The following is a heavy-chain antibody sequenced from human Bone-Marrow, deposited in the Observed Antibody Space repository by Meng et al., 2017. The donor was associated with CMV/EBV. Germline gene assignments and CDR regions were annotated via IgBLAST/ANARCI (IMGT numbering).Heavy chain of an antibody. CDR1: GLTASISH. CDR3: VVGHDSRKVAY. V-gene: IGHV3-53*01. J-gene: IGHJ4*02. CDR2: ICPDGT. D-gene: IGHD2-15*01. Sequence: GESPKISCVVSGLTASISHMNWVRQAPGKGLEWVSVICPDGTHYAGFVKGRFTISRDDSKNIVYLQMNSLGVEDTALYYCVVGHDSRKVAYWGQGTLVPVSS.